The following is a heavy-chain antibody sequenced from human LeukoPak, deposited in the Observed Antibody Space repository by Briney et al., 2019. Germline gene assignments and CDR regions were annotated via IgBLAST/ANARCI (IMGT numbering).Heavy chain of an antibody. CDR3: ARSPYDFWSGYKGFDP. J-gene: IGHJ5*02. V-gene: IGHV1-18*01. CDR1: GYTFTSYG. D-gene: IGHD3-3*01. CDR2: ISAYNGNT. Sequence: ASVKVSCKASGYTFTSYGISWVRQASGQGLEWMGWISAYNGNTNYAQKLQGRVTMTTDTSTSTAYMELRSLRSDDTAVYYCARSPYDFWSGYKGFDPWGQGTLVTVSS.